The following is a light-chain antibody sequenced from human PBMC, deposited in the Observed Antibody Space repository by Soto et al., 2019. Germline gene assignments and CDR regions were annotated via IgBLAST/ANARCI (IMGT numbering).Light chain of an antibody. CDR3: NSYTSSSTHV. V-gene: IGLV2-14*01. J-gene: IGLJ1*01. CDR1: SSDVGGYNY. Sequence: QSALTQPASVSGSPGQSISISCTGTSSDVGGYNYVSWYQQHPGKVPKLIIYDVDNRPSGVSDRFSGSKSGNTASLTISGLQADDEADYYCNSYTSSSTHVFGTGTKLTVL. CDR2: DVD.